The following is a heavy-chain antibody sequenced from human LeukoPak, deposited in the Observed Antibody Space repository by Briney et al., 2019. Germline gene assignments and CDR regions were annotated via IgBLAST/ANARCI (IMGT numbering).Heavy chain of an antibody. CDR1: GFTFSSYS. V-gene: IGHV3-21*01. D-gene: IGHD4-17*01. Sequence: GGSLRLSCAASGFTFSSYSMNWVRQAPGKGLEWVSSISSSSSYIYYADSVKGRFTISRDNAKNSLYLQMNSLRAEDTAVYYCAPTTTVTTRALGGYYFDYWGQGTLVTVSS. CDR2: ISSSSSYI. CDR3: APTTTVTTRALGGYYFDY. J-gene: IGHJ4*02.